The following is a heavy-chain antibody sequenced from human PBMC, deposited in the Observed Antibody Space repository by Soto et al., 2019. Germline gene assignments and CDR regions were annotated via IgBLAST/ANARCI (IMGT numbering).Heavy chain of an antibody. D-gene: IGHD6-19*01. CDR1: GGSISSSSYY. J-gene: IGHJ3*02. CDR3: ARNIAVARFDAFDI. CDR2: IYYSGST. Sequence: SETLSLTCTVSGGSISSSSYYWGWIRQPPGKGLEWIGSIYYSGSTYYNPSLKSRVTISVDTSKNQFSLKLSSVTAADTAVYYCARNIAVARFDAFDIWGQGTMVTVSS. V-gene: IGHV4-39*01.